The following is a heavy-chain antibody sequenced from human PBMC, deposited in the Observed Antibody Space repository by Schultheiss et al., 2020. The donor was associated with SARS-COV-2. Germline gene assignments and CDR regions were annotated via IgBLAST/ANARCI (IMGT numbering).Heavy chain of an antibody. D-gene: IGHD5-12*01. CDR3: ARDKGSKWLRFGYFDY. V-gene: IGHV3-33*01. CDR1: GFTFSSYG. Sequence: GGSLRLSCAASGFTFSSYGMHWVRQAPGKGLEWVAVIWYDGSNKYYADSVKGRFTISRDNSKNTLYLQMNSLRAEDTAVYYCARDKGSKWLRFGYFDYWGQGTLVTVSS. CDR2: IWYDGSNK. J-gene: IGHJ4*02.